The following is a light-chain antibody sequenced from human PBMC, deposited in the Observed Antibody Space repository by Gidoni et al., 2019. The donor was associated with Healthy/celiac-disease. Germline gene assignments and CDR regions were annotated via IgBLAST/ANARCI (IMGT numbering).Light chain of an antibody. CDR3: QQRSR. CDR1: QSVSSY. V-gene: IGKV3-11*01. CDR2: DAS. Sequence: EIVLTQSPSTLSLSPGERATLSCRASQSVSSYLAWYQQKPGQAPRLLIYDASNRATGIPARFSGSGSGTDFTLTISSLEPEDFAVYYCQQRSRFGGETKVEIK. J-gene: IGKJ4*01.